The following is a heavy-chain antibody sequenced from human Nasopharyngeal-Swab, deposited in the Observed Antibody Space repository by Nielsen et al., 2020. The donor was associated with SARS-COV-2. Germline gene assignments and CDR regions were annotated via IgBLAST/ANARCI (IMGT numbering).Heavy chain of an antibody. CDR1: GFSLTTSGVG. D-gene: IGHD3-10*01. V-gene: IGHV2-5*02. Sequence: SGPTLVKPTQTLTLTCTFSGFSLTTSGVGVGWIRQPPGKALEWLALLYWDDDKRYSPSLKSRLTITKDTSKNQVVLTLTNMDPVDTATYYCAHGPTYYNSGSFFYFDYWGQGTLVTVSS. J-gene: IGHJ4*02. CDR2: LYWDDDK. CDR3: AHGPTYYNSGSFFYFDY.